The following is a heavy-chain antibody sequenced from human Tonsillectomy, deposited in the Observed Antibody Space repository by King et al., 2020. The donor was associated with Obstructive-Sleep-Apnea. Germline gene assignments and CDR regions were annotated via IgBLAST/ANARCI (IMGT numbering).Heavy chain of an antibody. CDR1: GYTFTGYY. Sequence: VQLVESGDEVKKPGASVKVTCKASGYTFTGYYMHWVRQAPGQGLEWMGWINPNSGGTNYAQKFQGRVTMTRDTSISTAYMELSRLRSDDTAVYYCARENADEQEEKGLDVWGQGTTVTVSS. D-gene: IGHD1/OR15-1a*01. V-gene: IGHV1-2*02. CDR2: INPNSGGT. CDR3: ARENADEQEEKGLDV. J-gene: IGHJ6*02.